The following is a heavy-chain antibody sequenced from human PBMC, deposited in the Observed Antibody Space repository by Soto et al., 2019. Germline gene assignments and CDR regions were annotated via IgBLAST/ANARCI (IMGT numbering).Heavy chain of an antibody. CDR2: IKPDGSDQ. D-gene: IGHD3-10*01. Sequence: EVQLVESGGSLVLPGGSLRLSCAASGFTFSSLWMSWVRQAPGKGLEWVANIKPDGSDQYYVDSVKGRFTISRDNARNSLYLQMNSLRGDDTAVYYCTRAGGSYYFDFWGQGTLVTVSA. V-gene: IGHV3-7*01. CDR3: TRAGGSYYFDF. CDR1: GFTFSSLW. J-gene: IGHJ4*02.